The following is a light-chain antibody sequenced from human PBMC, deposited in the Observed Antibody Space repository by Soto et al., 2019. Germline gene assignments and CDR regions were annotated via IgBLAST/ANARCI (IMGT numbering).Light chain of an antibody. J-gene: IGKJ5*01. CDR1: QTVSNNY. CDR2: GAS. CDR3: QQYGNSPIT. Sequence: EIVLTQSPGTLSLSPGERVTLSCRASQTVSNNYLAWYQQKPGQAPRLLIYGASSRATGIPDRFIGSGSGTDFTLTISRLEPEDFAVYFCQQYGNSPITFGQGTRLEIK. V-gene: IGKV3-20*01.